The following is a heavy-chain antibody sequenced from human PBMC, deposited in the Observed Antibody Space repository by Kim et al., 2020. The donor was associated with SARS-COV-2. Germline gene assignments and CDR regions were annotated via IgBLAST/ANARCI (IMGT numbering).Heavy chain of an antibody. CDR1: GGSFSGYY. V-gene: IGHV4-34*01. D-gene: IGHD6-19*01. CDR3: ARGSQWLVSEGRYDY. J-gene: IGHJ4*02. CDR2: INHSGST. Sequence: SETLSLTCAVYGGSFSGYYWSWIRQPPGKGLEWIGEINHSGSTNYNPSLKSRVTISVDTSKNQFSLKLSSVTAADTAVYYCARGSQWLVSEGRYDYWGQGTLVTVSS.